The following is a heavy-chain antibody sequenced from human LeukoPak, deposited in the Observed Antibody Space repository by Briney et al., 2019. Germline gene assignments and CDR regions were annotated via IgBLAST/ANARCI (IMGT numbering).Heavy chain of an antibody. CDR2: IRSKAYGGTT. CDR1: GFTFGDYA. Sequence: GRSLRLSCTTSGFTFGDYAMSWVRQAPGKGLEWVGFIRSKAYGGTTEYAASVKGRFTISRDDSKSIAYLQMNSLKTEDTAVYYCARTVTTGWGYYYGMDVWGQGTTVTVSS. V-gene: IGHV3-49*04. CDR3: ARTVTTGWGYYYGMDV. D-gene: IGHD4-11*01. J-gene: IGHJ6*02.